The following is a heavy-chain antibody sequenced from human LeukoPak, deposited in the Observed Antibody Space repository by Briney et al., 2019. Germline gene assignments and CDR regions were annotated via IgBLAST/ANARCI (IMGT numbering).Heavy chain of an antibody. CDR3: ARRAIHFDY. Sequence: SETLSLTCTVSGGSISSSPYYWGWIRQPPGKGLEWIGSIYYSGSTYYNPSLKSRVTISVDTSKNQFSLKLSSVTAADTAVYYCARRAIHFDYWGQGTLVTVSS. CDR2: IYYSGST. V-gene: IGHV4-39*07. J-gene: IGHJ4*02. CDR1: GGSISSSPYY. D-gene: IGHD1-26*01.